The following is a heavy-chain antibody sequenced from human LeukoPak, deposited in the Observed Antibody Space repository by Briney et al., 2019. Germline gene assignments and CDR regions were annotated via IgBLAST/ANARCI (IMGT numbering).Heavy chain of an antibody. CDR2: ISYDGSNK. J-gene: IGHJ4*02. D-gene: IGHD3-22*01. Sequence: GGSLGLSCAASGFTFSSYGMHWVRQAPGKGLEWVAVISYDGSNKYYADSVKGRFTISRDNSKNTLYLQMNSLRAEDTAVYYCAKGGYYDSSSPFDYWGQGTLVTVSS. V-gene: IGHV3-30*18. CDR1: GFTFSSYG. CDR3: AKGGYYDSSSPFDY.